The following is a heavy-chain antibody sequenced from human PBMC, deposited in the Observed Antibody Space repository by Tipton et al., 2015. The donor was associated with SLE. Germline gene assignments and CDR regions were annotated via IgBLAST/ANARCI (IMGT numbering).Heavy chain of an antibody. Sequence: TLSLTCTVSGDTISDHYWSWIRQPPGKGLEWIGYISYSGSTNYSPSLKSRVTISVDTSKNQFSLKLSTVTAADTAVYYCARAIYSNYVGYYFDYWGQGTLVTVSS. CDR2: ISYSGST. D-gene: IGHD4-11*01. V-gene: IGHV4-59*11. CDR3: ARAIYSNYVGYYFDY. J-gene: IGHJ4*02. CDR1: GDTISDHY.